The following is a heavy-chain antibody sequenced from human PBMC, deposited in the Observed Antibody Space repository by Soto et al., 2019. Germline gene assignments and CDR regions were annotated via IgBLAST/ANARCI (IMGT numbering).Heavy chain of an antibody. CDR3: TREAGYCSRTSCYRRAFDS. V-gene: IGHV3-74*01. J-gene: IGHJ3*02. D-gene: IGHD2-2*01. CDR2: INTDGGIT. CDR1: GFTFSSHW. Sequence: EVQLVESGGDLVQPGGSLRLSCAASGFTFSSHWMHWVRRVPGKGLVWVSHINTDGGITGYADSVKGRFTISRDNAKNTLYLQMYGLRVEDNSLYYCTREAGYCSRTSCYRRAFDSWGQGTMVTVSS.